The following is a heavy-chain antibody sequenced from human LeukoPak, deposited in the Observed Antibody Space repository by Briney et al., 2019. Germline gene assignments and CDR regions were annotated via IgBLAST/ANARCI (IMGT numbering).Heavy chain of an antibody. CDR3: ARHGREVGWYYFDY. V-gene: IGHV5-51*01. CDR2: IYPGDSDT. J-gene: IGHJ4*02. Sequence: GEALQISFKGSGYSFTSYWIGWVRQMPGKGLEWMGIIYPGDSDTRYSPSFQGQVTISADKSISTAYLQWSSLKASDTAMYYCARHGREVGWYYFDYWGQGTLVTVSS. D-gene: IGHD6-19*01. CDR1: GYSFTSYW.